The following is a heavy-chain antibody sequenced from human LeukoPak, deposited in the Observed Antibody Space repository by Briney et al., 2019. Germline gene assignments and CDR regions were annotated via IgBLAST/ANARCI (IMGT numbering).Heavy chain of an antibody. CDR1: GYSVSSGYH. V-gene: IGHV4-38-2*02. Sequence: SETLSLTCAVSGYSVSSGYHWGWIRQPPGKGLEWIASANSGGGASYSPSLKSRATISLDRSNNHFSLELRSVTAADTAVYYCARDVGGGPSDYWGQGTLVTVSS. CDR3: ARDVGGGPSDY. J-gene: IGHJ4*02. CDR2: ANSGGGA. D-gene: IGHD2-15*01.